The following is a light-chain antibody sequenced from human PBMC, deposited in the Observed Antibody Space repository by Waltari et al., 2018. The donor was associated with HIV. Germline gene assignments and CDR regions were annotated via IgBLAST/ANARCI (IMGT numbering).Light chain of an antibody. CDR3: QQYFRIPPT. J-gene: IGKJ4*01. V-gene: IGKV4-1*01. Sequence: DIVMTQSPDSLPVSLGERATINCTSSRSILYSSDNRNYLAWSQQKARQPPKLLISWASTRESGVPDRFSGSGSGTDFTLTITRLQAEDVAVYHCQQYFRIPPTFGGGTKVEIK. CDR1: RSILYSSDNRNY. CDR2: WAS.